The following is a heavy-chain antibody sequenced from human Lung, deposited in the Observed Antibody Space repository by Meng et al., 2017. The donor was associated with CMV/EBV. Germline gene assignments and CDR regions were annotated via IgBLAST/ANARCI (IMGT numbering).Heavy chain of an antibody. J-gene: IGHJ3*02. CDR3: ARGPPQYCSSTSCYRGRNAFDI. D-gene: IGHD2-2*02. Sequence: YYWSWIRQPTGKGLEWIGKINHRESTNYNPSLKSRVTISVDTSKNQFSLKLSSVTAADTAVYYCARGPPQYCSSTSCYRGRNAFDIWGQGTMVTVSS. CDR1: YY. V-gene: IGHV4-34*01. CDR2: INHREST.